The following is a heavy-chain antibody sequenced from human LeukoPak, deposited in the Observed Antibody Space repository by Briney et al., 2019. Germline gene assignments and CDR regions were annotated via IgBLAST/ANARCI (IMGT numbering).Heavy chain of an antibody. V-gene: IGHV4-39*01. D-gene: IGHD5-24*01. CDR3: ARHVRDGYNYIGY. CDR1: GGSISSSRYY. CDR2: IYYSGST. Sequence: SETLSLTCTVSGGSISSSRYYWGWIRQPPGKGLEWIGYIYYSGSTFYNPSLKSRVTVSLDTSRDQFSLKLNSVTAADTAVYFCARHVRDGYNYIGYWGQGTLVTVSS. J-gene: IGHJ4*02.